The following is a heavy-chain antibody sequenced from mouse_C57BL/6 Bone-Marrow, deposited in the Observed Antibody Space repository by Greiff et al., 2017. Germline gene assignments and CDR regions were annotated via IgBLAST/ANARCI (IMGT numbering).Heavy chain of an antibody. Sequence: QVQLKESGAELVRPGTSVKVSCKASGYAFTNYLIEWVKQRPGQGLEWIGVINPGSGGTNYNEKFKGKATLTADKSSSTAYMQLSSLTSEDSAVYFCARSGFFAYWGQGTLVTVSA. D-gene: IGHD1-2*01. J-gene: IGHJ3*01. CDR1: GYAFTNYL. CDR2: INPGSGGT. CDR3: ARSGFFAY. V-gene: IGHV1-54*01.